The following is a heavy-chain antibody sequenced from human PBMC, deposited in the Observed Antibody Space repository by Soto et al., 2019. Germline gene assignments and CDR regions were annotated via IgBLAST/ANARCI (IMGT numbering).Heavy chain of an antibody. J-gene: IGHJ6*03. CDR2: TYTGGDT. Sequence: EVQVVESGGGLVQPGGSLRLSCAASGFSVRVNYMTWVRQAPGKGLEWVSVTYTGGDTDYADFVKGSFTTSRGNFKNMLYLELSSMRAEDTAVYYCARVSFSNDYDHYYMDVWGKGTPVTVSS. V-gene: IGHV3-66*01. D-gene: IGHD4-4*01. CDR1: GFSVRVNY. CDR3: ARVSFSNDYDHYYMDV.